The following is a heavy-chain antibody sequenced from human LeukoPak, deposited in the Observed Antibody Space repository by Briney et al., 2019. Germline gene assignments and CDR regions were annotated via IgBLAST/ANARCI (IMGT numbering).Heavy chain of an antibody. CDR1: GGSFSGYY. V-gene: IGHV4-34*01. J-gene: IGHJ4*02. D-gene: IGHD2-8*01. CDR2: INHSGST. Sequence: PSETLSLTCAVYGGSFSGYYWSWIRQPPGKGLEWIGEINHSGSTNYNPSLKSRVTISVDTSKNQFSLKLSSVTAADTAVYYCARVVDVRAETFDHWGQGTLVTVSS. CDR3: ARVVDVRAETFDH.